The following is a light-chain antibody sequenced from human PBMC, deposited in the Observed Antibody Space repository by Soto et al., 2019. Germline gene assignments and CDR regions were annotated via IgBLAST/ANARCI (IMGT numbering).Light chain of an antibody. V-gene: IGLV2-14*02. J-gene: IGLJ2*01. Sequence: QSALTQPASVSGSPGQSITISCTGTSSDVGSYNLVSWYQQHPGKAPKLMIYDGSKRPSGVSNRFSGSKSGNTASLTISGLQAEDEADYYCSSYTSSSTLGVFGGGTKLTVL. CDR3: SSYTSSSTLGV. CDR2: DGS. CDR1: SSDVGSYNL.